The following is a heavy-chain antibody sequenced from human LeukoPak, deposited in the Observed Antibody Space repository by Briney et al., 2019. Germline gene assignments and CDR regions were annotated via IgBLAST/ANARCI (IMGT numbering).Heavy chain of an antibody. CDR1: GGSISSGGYY. Sequence: SETLSLTCTVSGGSISSGGYYWSWIRQPPGKGLEWIGYIYHSGSTYYNPSLKSRVTISVDRSKNQFSLKLSSVTAADTAVYYCAAGLPVVPAAIPNYFDYWGQGTLVTVSS. CDR3: AAGLPVVPAAIPNYFDY. J-gene: IGHJ4*02. CDR2: IYHSGST. D-gene: IGHD2-2*01. V-gene: IGHV4-30-2*01.